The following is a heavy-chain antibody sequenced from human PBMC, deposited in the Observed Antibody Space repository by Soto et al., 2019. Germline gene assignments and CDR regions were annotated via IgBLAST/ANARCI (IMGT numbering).Heavy chain of an antibody. CDR2: INAGNGNA. J-gene: IGHJ4*02. Sequence: QVQLVQSGAEVKKPGASVKVSCKASGYTFTSYAMHWVRQAPGQRLEWMGWINAGNGNAKYSQKFQGRVTITRDTSASTAYMELSSVRSEDTAVYYCARDLQVDYWGQGTLVTVSS. V-gene: IGHV1-3*01. CDR1: GYTFTSYA. CDR3: ARDLQVDY.